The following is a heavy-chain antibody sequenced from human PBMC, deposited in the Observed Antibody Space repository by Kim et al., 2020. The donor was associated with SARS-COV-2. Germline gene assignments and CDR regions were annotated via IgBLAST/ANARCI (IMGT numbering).Heavy chain of an antibody. CDR2: INPNSGGT. CDR3: ARRTGRYCSSTSCGDY. D-gene: IGHD2-2*01. CDR1: GYTFTGYY. Sequence: ASVKVSCKASGYTFTGYYMHWVRQAPGQGLEWMGWINPNSGGTNYAQKFQGRVTMTRDTSISTAYMELSRLRSDDTAVYYCARRTGRYCSSTSCGDYWGQGTLVTVSS. J-gene: IGHJ4*02. V-gene: IGHV1-2*02.